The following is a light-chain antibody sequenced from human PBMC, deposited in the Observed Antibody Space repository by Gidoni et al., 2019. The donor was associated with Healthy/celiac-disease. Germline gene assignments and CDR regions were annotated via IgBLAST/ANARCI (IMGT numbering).Light chain of an antibody. CDR2: VES. CDR1: QSVSSSY. Sequence: EIVLTQSPGTLSLSPGERATLSFRASQSVSSSYLAWYQQKPGQAPRLLIYVESSRATGIPDRFSGSGSGTDFTLTISRLEPEDFAVYYCKQYGSSTGTFGQGTKVEIK. J-gene: IGKJ1*01. V-gene: IGKV3-20*01. CDR3: KQYGSSTGT.